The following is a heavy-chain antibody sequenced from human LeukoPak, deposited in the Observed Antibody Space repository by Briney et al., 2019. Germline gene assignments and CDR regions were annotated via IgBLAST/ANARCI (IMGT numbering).Heavy chain of an antibody. CDR1: GFTFSSYS. D-gene: IGHD6-19*01. V-gene: IGHV3-21*01. Sequence: GGSLRLSCAASGFTFSSYSMNWVSQAPGKGMEWVSSISSSSSYIYYADSVKGRFTISRDNAKNSLYLQMNSLRAEDTAVYYCARDLNEGYSSGCFYYWGQGTLVTVSS. CDR2: ISSSSSYI. J-gene: IGHJ4*02. CDR3: ARDLNEGYSSGCFYY.